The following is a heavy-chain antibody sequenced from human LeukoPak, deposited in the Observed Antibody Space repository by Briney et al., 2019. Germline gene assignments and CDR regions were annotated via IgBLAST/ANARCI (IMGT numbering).Heavy chain of an antibody. CDR2: ISSSSSYI. D-gene: IGHD6-13*01. CDR3: ARDSSSWPYYFDY. CDR1: GFTFSSYS. V-gene: IGHV3-21*01. J-gene: IGHJ4*02. Sequence: GGSLRLSCAVSGFTFSSYSMNWVRQAPGKGLEWVSSISSSSSYIYYADSVKGRFTISRDNAKNSLYLQINSLRAEDTAVYYCARDSSSWPYYFDYWGQGTLVTVSS.